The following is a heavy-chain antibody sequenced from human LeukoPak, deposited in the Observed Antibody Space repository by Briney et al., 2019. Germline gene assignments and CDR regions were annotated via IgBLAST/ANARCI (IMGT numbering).Heavy chain of an antibody. J-gene: IGHJ4*02. Sequence: PSQTLSLTCTVSGVSLSSGDYYWSWVRQSPGKVLEWIGYIYHTGNTYYNPSLKNRVTKAVDTSKNQFSLKLTSVTAADTAVYYCAGSPSDFWNAYYDHWGQGTLVTVSS. V-gene: IGHV4-30-4*01. D-gene: IGHD3-3*01. CDR3: AGSPSDFWNAYYDH. CDR2: IYHTGNT. CDR1: GVSLSSGDYY.